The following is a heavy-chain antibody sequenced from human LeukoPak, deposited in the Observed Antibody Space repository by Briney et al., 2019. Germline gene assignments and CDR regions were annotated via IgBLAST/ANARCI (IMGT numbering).Heavy chain of an antibody. CDR2: IIPIFGTA. V-gene: IGHV1-69*06. Sequence: SVKVSCKVSGYTLTELSMHWVRQAPGKGLEWMGGIIPIFGTANYAQKFQGRVTITADKSTSTAYMELSSLRSEDTAVYYCARGGCSSTSCYSGDYWGQGTLVTVSS. J-gene: IGHJ4*02. CDR1: GYTLTELS. D-gene: IGHD2-2*01. CDR3: ARGGCSSTSCYSGDY.